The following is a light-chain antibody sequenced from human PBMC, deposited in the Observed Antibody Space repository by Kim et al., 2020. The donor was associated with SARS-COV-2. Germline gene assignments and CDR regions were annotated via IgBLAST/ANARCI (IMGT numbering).Light chain of an antibody. CDR2: SNY. J-gene: IGLJ1*01. CDR3: AAWDDSLSGRYV. Sequence: QRVTLSWSGSSSNIGRNYVCWYQQHPGTTPKLLIYSNYQRPSGVPDRFSASKSGTSASLTISGLRSEDEADYYCAAWDDSLSGRYVFGTGTKVTVL. V-gene: IGLV1-47*01. CDR1: SSNIGRNY.